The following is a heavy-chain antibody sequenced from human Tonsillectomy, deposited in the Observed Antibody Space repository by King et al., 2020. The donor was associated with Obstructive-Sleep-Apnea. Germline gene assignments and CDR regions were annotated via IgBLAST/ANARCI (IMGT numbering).Heavy chain of an antibody. V-gene: IGHV3-74*01. CDR2: SNSDGSST. D-gene: IGHD3-9*01. CDR3: AITITDYDILTGYGKDYGMDV. Sequence: EVQLVESGGGLVQPGGSLRLSCAASGFTFSSYWMHWVRQAPGKGLVWVSRSNSDGSSTRYADSVKGRFTISRDNDKNTLYLQMNSLRAEETAVYYCAITITDYDILTGYGKDYGMDVWGQGTTVTVSS. J-gene: IGHJ6*01. CDR1: GFTFSSYW.